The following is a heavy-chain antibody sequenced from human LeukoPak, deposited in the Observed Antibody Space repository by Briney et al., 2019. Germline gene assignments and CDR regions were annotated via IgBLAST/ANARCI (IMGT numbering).Heavy chain of an antibody. J-gene: IGHJ4*02. V-gene: IGHV3-30*18. CDR3: AKDVTFASGWSSIDY. D-gene: IGHD6-19*01. CDR1: GFTFSSYG. Sequence: AGGSLRLSCAASGFTFSSYGMHWVRQAPGKGLEWVAVISYDGSNKYYADSVKGRFTISRDNSKNTLYLQMNSLRAEDTAVYYCAKDVTFASGWSSIDYWGQGTLVTVSS. CDR2: ISYDGSNK.